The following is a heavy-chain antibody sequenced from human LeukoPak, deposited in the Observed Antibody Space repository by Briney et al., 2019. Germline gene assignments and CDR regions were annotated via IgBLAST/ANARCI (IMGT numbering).Heavy chain of an antibody. Sequence: SETLSLTCAVYGGSFSGYFWSWIRQPPGKGLEWIGEINHSGSTNYNPSLKSRVTISVDTSKNQFSLKLSSVTAADTAVYYCAREYSSSWYVGTPFDYWGQGTLVTVSS. V-gene: IGHV4-34*01. CDR2: INHSGST. D-gene: IGHD6-13*01. CDR3: AREYSSSWYVGTPFDY. J-gene: IGHJ4*02. CDR1: GGSFSGYF.